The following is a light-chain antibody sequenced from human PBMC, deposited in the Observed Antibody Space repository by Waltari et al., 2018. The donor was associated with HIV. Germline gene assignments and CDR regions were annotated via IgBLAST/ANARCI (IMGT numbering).Light chain of an antibody. CDR3: QSYDSTNPCV. Sequence: NFMLTQPHSVSESPGKTVTISCARRSGNIASNHVQCYQQRPGSAPTPVIYEDTQRPSGVPDRFSGSIDSSSNSASLTIYELKTEDEADYYCQSYDSTNPCVFGTGTRVTVL. V-gene: IGLV6-57*03. J-gene: IGLJ1*01. CDR2: EDT. CDR1: SGNIASNH.